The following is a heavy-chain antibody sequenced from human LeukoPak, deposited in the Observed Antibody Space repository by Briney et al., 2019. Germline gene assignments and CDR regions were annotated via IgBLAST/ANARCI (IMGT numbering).Heavy chain of an antibody. V-gene: IGHV1-8*01. CDR3: ARSIFGVVILNY. D-gene: IGHD3-3*01. CDR1: GCTFTSYD. CDR2: MNPNSGNT. Sequence: ASVKVSCKASGCTFTSYDIDWVRQATGQGLEWMGWMNPNSGNTGYAQKFQGRVTMTRNTSISTAYMELSSLRSEDTAVYYCARSIFGVVILNYWGQGTLVTVSS. J-gene: IGHJ4*02.